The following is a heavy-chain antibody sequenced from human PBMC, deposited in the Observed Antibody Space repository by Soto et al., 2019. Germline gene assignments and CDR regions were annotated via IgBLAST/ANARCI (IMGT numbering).Heavy chain of an antibody. CDR3: ARDSSITLGTFLH. J-gene: IGHJ1*01. Sequence: GGSIRHWCSASGGPVISNYGSWVSQAQGKGLEWVSVIYSGGSTYYADSVKGRFTISRHNSKNTLYLQMNSLRAEDTAVYYCARDSSITLGTFLHWGQGTLVTVS. CDR2: IYSGGST. V-gene: IGHV3-53*04. D-gene: IGHD3-10*01. CDR1: GGPVISNY.